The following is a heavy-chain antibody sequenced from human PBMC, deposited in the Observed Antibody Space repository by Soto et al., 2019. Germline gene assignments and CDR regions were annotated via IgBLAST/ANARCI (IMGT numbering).Heavy chain of an antibody. CDR1: GFTFSSYG. J-gene: IGHJ6*04. D-gene: IGHD2-15*01. CDR2: IWYDGSNK. CDR3: ARDDVLCDGGRCYGIPLDV. Sequence: GGSLRLSCAASGFTFSSYGIHWVRQAPGKGLEWVAVIWYDGSNKYYADSVKGRFTISRDNSKNTLHLQMNSLRVEDTAVYYCARDDVLCDGGRCYGIPLDVWGKGTTVTVSS. V-gene: IGHV3-33*01.